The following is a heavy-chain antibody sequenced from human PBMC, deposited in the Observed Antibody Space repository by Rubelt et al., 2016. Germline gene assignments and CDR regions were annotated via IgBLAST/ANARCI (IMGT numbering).Heavy chain of an antibody. J-gene: IGHJ4*02. CDR3: ARDRGAWPNGGLFDY. CDR2: ISSSSSYI. D-gene: IGHD4-23*01. V-gene: IGHV3-21*01. Sequence: GKGLEWVSSISSSSSYIYYADSVKGRFTISRDNAKNSLYLQMNSLRAEDTAVYYCARDRGAWPNGGLFDYWGQGTLVTVSS.